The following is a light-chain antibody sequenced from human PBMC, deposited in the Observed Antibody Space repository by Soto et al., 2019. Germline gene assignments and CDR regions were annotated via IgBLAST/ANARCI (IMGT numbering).Light chain of an antibody. J-gene: IGKJ4*01. CDR1: QGISIY. V-gene: IGKV1-27*01. Sequence: DIQMTQSPSPLSASVGDRVTITCRASQGISIYLAWYQQKPGKVPKLLIYDASTLQSGVPSRFSGSGSGTDFTLTISGLQPEDVATYYCQKYNGAPLPFGGGTKVEIK. CDR2: DAS. CDR3: QKYNGAPLP.